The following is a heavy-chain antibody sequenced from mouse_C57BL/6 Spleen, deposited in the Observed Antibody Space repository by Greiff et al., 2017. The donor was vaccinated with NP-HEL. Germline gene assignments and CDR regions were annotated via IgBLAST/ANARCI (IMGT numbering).Heavy chain of an antibody. CDR3: TRDGSRTYYYAMDY. Sequence: EVQVVESGEGLVKPGGSLKLSCAASGFTFSSYAMSWVRQTPEKRLEWVAYISSGGDYIYYADTVKGRFTISRDNARNTLYLQMSSLKSEDTAMYYCTRDGSRTYYYAMDYWGQGTSVTVSS. V-gene: IGHV5-9-1*02. CDR2: ISSGGDYI. D-gene: IGHD2-14*01. CDR1: GFTFSSYA. J-gene: IGHJ4*01.